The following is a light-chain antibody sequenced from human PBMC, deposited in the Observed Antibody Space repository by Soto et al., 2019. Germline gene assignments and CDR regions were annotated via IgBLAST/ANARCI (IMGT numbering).Light chain of an antibody. Sequence: QSVLTQPASVSGSPGQSITISCTGTSRDVGGYNYVSWYQQHPGKAPKFMIYEVSNWPSGVSNRFSGSKSGNTASLTISGLQAEDEGFYYCSSYTSSTTPWVFGGGTQLTVL. J-gene: IGLJ3*02. CDR3: SSYTSSTTPWV. V-gene: IGLV2-14*01. CDR1: SRDVGGYNY. CDR2: EVS.